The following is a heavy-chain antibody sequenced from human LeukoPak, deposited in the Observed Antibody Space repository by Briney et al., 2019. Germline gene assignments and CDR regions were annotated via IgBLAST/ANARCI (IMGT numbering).Heavy chain of an antibody. D-gene: IGHD3-22*01. CDR1: GFTVSSNY. J-gene: IGHJ4*02. CDR3: ARPSEDYYVSSGLDY. Sequence: GGSLRLSCAASGFTVSSNYMSWVRQAPGKGLEWVSVIYSGGSTYYADSVKGRFTISRDNSKNTLYLQMNSLRAEDTAVYYCARPSEDYYVSSGLDYWGQGTLVTVSS. V-gene: IGHV3-53*01. CDR2: IYSGGST.